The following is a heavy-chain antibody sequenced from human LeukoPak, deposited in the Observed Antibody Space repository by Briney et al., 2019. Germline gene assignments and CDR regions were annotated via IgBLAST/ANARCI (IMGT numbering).Heavy chain of an antibody. J-gene: IGHJ6*02. D-gene: IGHD1-26*01. CDR2: IYYSGST. CDR3: ARVHPYRTRYYYYYGMDV. Sequence: PSETLSLTCTVSGGSISSYYWSWIRQPPGKGLEWIGYIYYSGSTNYNPSLKSRVTISVDTSKNQFSLKLSSVTAADTAVYYCARVHPYRTRYYYYYGMDVWGQGTTVTVSS. V-gene: IGHV4-59*01. CDR1: GGSISSYY.